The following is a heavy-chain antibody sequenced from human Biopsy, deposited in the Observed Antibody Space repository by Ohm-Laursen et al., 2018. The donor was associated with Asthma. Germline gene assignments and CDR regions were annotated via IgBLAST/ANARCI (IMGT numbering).Heavy chain of an antibody. Sequence: SLGLSCSASGFSFSNFAIHWVRQAPGKGLEWVAVMSFDGRQTYYADSVKGRFTISRDNSKNTLYLQMNSLRAEDTAVYYCAKERYYDFWSGYPIWGQGTMVTVSS. CDR3: AKERYYDFWSGYPI. CDR2: MSFDGRQT. D-gene: IGHD3-3*01. J-gene: IGHJ3*02. V-gene: IGHV3-30*18. CDR1: GFSFSNFA.